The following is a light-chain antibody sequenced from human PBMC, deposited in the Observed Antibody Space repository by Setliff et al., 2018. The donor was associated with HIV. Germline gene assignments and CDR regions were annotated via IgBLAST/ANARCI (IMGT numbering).Light chain of an antibody. J-gene: IGLJ1*01. V-gene: IGLV2-14*03. Sequence: QSALTQPASVSGSPGQSITISCTGTSSDIGGYDYVSWFQHHPGKAPKLMMSDVTKWPPGVSTRFSGSKSGNTASLTISGLQAEDEADYYCSSYSRSSTFGVFGTGTKVTV. CDR2: DVT. CDR1: SSDIGGYDY. CDR3: SSYSRSSTFGV.